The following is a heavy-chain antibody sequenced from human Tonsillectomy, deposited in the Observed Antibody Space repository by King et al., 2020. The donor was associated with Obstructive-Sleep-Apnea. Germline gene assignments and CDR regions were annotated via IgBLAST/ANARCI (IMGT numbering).Heavy chain of an antibody. Sequence: VQLVESGGGLVQPGGSLRLSWAASGFTFSRYAMGWVRQAPGKGLEWVAAVRGRGGSTYYTDSVKGRFTISRDNSNNTLYLQLSSLRADDTAVFYCVKDQLPVAKYWYFDLWGRGTLVSVSS. V-gene: IGHV3-23*04. D-gene: IGHD5-24*01. CDR1: GFTFSRYA. CDR3: VKDQLPVAKYWYFDL. J-gene: IGHJ2*01. CDR2: VRGRGGST.